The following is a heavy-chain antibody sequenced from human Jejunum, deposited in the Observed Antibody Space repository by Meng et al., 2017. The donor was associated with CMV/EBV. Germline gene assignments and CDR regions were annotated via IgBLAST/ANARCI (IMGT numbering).Heavy chain of an antibody. V-gene: IGHV4-34*01. CDR2: INRSGTS. J-gene: IGHJ3*02. Sequence: FSGSHSTWIRQPPGKSLEWIGEINRSGTSNFNPSLESRVTISVDTSKNQFSLNLNSVTAADTAVYYCARHHSYDIWGYPHDAFDIWGQGTMVTVSS. CDR3: ARHHSYDIWGYPHDAFDI. CDR1: FSGSH. D-gene: IGHD3-22*01.